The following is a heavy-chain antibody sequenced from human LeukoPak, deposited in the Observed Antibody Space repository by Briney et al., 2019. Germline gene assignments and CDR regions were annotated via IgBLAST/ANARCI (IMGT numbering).Heavy chain of an antibody. Sequence: GGSLRLSCLVSGFTFSNFWMSWVRQAPGKGLEWVASIKPDGSDKSYVDSVKGRFTIYRDNARDVLYLLTDSLRAEDTAVYYCARGRGGSYHYWGQGTLVTVSS. CDR2: IKPDGSDK. CDR1: GFTFSNFW. CDR3: ARGRGGSYHY. V-gene: IGHV3-7*01. D-gene: IGHD1-26*01. J-gene: IGHJ4*02.